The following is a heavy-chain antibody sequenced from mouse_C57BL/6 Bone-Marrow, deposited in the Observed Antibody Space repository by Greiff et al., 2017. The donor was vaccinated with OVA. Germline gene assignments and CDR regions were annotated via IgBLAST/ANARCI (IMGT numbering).Heavy chain of an antibody. V-gene: IGHV5-4*01. CDR2: ISDGGSYT. J-gene: IGHJ3*01. Sequence: EVHLVESGGGLVKPGGSLKLSCAASGFTFSSYAMSWVRQTPEKRLEWVATISDGGSYTYYPDNVKGRFTISRDNAKNNLYLQRGHLKSEDTAMYNGARADYYGSGWLAFWAKGLWSLSLQ. CDR1: GFTFSSYA. D-gene: IGHD1-1*01. CDR3: ARADYYGSGWLAF.